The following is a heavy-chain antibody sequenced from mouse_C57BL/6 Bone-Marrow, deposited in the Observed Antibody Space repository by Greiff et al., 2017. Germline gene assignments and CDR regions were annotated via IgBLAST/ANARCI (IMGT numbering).Heavy chain of an antibody. CDR1: GYTFTSYG. D-gene: IGHD2-5*01. Sequence: QVQLKQSGAELARPGASVKLSCKASGYTFTSYGISWVKQRTGQGLEWIGEMYPRSGNTYYNEKFKGKATLTADKSSSTEYMEHRSLTSEDSAVYFCARGGYYSNLGYAMDYWGQGTSVTVSS. CDR3: ARGGYYSNLGYAMDY. J-gene: IGHJ4*01. V-gene: IGHV1-81*01. CDR2: MYPRSGNT.